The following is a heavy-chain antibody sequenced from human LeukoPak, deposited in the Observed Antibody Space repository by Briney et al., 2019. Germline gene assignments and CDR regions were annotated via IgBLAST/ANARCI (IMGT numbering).Heavy chain of an antibody. J-gene: IGHJ5*02. CDR2: MYYSGST. Sequence: PSETLSLTCTVSGGSIGTYYWSWIRQPPGKGLEWIGYMYYSGSTNYNPSLKSRVTISVDTSKNQFSLKLRSVTAADTAVYYCARRTSVAGVWFDPWGQGTLVTASS. CDR1: GGSIGTYY. CDR3: ARRTSVAGVWFDP. V-gene: IGHV4-59*08. D-gene: IGHD6-19*01.